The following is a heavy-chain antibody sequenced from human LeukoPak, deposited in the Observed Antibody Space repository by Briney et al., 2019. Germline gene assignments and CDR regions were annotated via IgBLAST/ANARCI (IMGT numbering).Heavy chain of an antibody. Sequence: PGGSLRLSCAASGFTFSNAWMSWVRQAPGKGLEWVSAFSGSGGSTYYADSVKGRFTISRDNSKNTLYLQMNSLRAEDTAVYYCAKSGYNRFDYWGQGTLVTVSS. CDR3: AKSGYNRFDY. V-gene: IGHV3-23*01. CDR1: GFTFSNAW. J-gene: IGHJ4*02. D-gene: IGHD5-24*01. CDR2: FSGSGGST.